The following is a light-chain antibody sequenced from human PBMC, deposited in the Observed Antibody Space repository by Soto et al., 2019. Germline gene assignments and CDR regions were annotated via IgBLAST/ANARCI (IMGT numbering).Light chain of an antibody. Sequence: QSALTQPASVSGSPGQSITISCTGTSGDVGSYKSVSWYQQHPGTAPKLIIYDNSNRPSGISHRFSGSKSGNTASLAISGLQAEDEADYYCCSYTSSSTGDVFGTGTKLTVL. CDR1: SGDVGSYKS. V-gene: IGLV2-14*03. CDR3: CSYTSSSTGDV. J-gene: IGLJ1*01. CDR2: DNS.